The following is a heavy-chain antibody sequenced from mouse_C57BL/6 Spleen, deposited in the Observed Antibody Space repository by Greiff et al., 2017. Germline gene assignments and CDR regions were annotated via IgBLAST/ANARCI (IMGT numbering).Heavy chain of an antibody. CDR3: ARLWLRRGDCDD. CDR1: GYTFTSYW. CDR2: IDPSDSET. D-gene: IGHD2-2*01. V-gene: IGHV1-52*01. Sequence: QVHVKQPGAELVRPGSSVKLSCKASGYTFTSYWMHWVKQRPIQGLEWIGNIDPSDSETHYNQKFKDKATLTVDKSSSTAYMQLSSLTSEDSAVYYCARLWLRRGDCDDWGQGTTLTVSS. J-gene: IGHJ2*01.